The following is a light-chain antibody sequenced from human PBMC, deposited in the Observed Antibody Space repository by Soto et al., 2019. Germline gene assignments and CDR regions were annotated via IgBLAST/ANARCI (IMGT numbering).Light chain of an antibody. CDR2: EVS. J-gene: IGLJ2*01. CDR1: SSDVGRYNY. CDR3: CSYTSSTSAV. V-gene: IGLV2-14*01. Sequence: QSVLTQPASVSGSPGQSITISCTGTSSDVGRYNYVSWFQQHPGKAPKLMIFEVSTRPSGVSNRFSGSKSGNTASLTISGLQIADEADYYCCSYTSSTSAVFGGGTKLTVL.